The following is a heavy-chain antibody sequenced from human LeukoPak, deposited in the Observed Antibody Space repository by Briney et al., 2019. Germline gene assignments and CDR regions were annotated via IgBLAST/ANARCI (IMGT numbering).Heavy chain of an antibody. CDR2: IYPGDSDT. J-gene: IGHJ4*02. CDR3: ARTGVRRLDFDY. D-gene: IGHD6-19*01. V-gene: IGHV5-51*01. CDR1: GYSFTSFW. Sequence: GESLKISCKGSGYSFTSFWVGWVRQKPGKGLEWMGIIYPGDSDTRYSPSFQGQVTISADKSMSTAYLQWSSLKASDTAMYYCARTGVRRLDFDYWGQGTLVTVSS.